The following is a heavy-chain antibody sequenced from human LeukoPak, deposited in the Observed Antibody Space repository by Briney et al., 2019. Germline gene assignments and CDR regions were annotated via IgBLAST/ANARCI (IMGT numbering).Heavy chain of an antibody. CDR1: GYTFTSYD. CDR2: MNPNSGNT. V-gene: IGHV1-8*01. J-gene: IGHJ6*03. CDR3: ARVGGAPYYDFWSGYQGYSYGAYYYYVDV. Sequence: ASVKVSCKASGYTFTSYDINWVRQATGQGLEWMGWMNPNSGNTGYAQKFQGRVTMTRNTSISTAYMELSSLRSEDTAVYYCARVGGAPYYDFWSGYQGYSYGAYYYYVDVWGKGTTVTVSS. D-gene: IGHD3-3*01.